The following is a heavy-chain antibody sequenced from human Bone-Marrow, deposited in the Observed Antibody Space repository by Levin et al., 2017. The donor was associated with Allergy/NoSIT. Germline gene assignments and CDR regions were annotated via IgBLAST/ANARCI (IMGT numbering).Heavy chain of an antibody. J-gene: IGHJ2*01. V-gene: IGHV3-23*01. CDR2: ISGSADNT. Sequence: GGSLRLSCAASGFTFRNYVVSWVRQVPGKGLEWVSAISGSADNTYYADSVKGRFTISRDNSKNTPYLQMNSLRAEDTAVYYCAKDPDYGDYSNYWYFDLWGHGTLVTVSS. D-gene: IGHD4-17*01. CDR3: AKDPDYGDYSNYWYFDL. CDR1: GFTFRNYV.